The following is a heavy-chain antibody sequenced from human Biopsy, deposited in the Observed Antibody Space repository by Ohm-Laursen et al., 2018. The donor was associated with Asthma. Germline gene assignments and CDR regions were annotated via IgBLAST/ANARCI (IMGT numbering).Heavy chain of an antibody. D-gene: IGHD2/OR15-2a*01. V-gene: IGHV1-69*06. CDR1: GGIFGNYA. CDR2: ISPIFGSS. J-gene: IGHJ4*02. CDR3: ASPSPNNDILYYYYHMDF. Sequence: SSVKVSCKASGGIFGNYAISWVRQAPGLGLEWMGGISPIFGSSNYAQRFQGRVTITADNSTRTVYMELSRLRFDDTAIYYCASPSPNNDILYYYYHMDFWGQGTLVIVSS.